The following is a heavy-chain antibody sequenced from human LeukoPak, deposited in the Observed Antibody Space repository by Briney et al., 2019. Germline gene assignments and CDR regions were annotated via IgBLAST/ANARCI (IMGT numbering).Heavy chain of an antibody. Sequence: GGSLRLSGAASGFTFSKDDFHWVRQAPGKGLEWVAAIGVTGDTYYGGSVKGRFTISREDAANSLYLQMRSLGDGDTALYYCTKEFCGSRAACAGGSYYDFWGRGALVTVSS. J-gene: IGHJ2*01. CDR3: TKEFCGSRAACAGGSYYDF. CDR1: GFTFSKDD. D-gene: IGHD2-15*01. V-gene: IGHV3-13*01. CDR2: IGVTGDT.